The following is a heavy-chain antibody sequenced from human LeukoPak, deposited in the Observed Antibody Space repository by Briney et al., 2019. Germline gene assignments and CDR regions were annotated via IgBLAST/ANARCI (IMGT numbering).Heavy chain of an antibody. V-gene: IGHV3-7*01. CDR1: GFTFSNFW. CDR2: IKQDGSEK. Sequence: GGSLRLSCAASGFTFSNFWLSWVRQAPGKGLEWVANIKQDGSEKYYVDSVKGRFTISRDNAKNSLYLQMNSLRAEDTAVYYCAREEWELRYYFDHWGQGTLVTVSS. CDR3: AREEWELRYYFDH. J-gene: IGHJ4*02. D-gene: IGHD1-26*01.